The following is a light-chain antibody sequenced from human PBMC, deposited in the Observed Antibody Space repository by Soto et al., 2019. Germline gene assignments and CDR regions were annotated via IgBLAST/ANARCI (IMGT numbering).Light chain of an antibody. J-gene: IGKJ5*01. CDR2: AAS. Sequence: DIQMTQSPSSLSASVGDRVTVTCQASQDISNSLNWYQQKPGKAPKLLIYAASNLEAGVPSRFSGSGSGTHFTFTISTLQPEDIATFYCQQYDDLPITFGRGTRLEIK. CDR1: QDISNS. CDR3: QQYDDLPIT. V-gene: IGKV1-33*01.